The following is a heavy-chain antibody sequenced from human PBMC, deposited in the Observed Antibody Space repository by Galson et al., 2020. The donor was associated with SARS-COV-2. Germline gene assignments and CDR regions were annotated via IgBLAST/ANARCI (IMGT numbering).Heavy chain of an antibody. CDR1: GFSLNTRAMS. J-gene: IGHJ3*02. Sequence: SGPTLVKPTHTLTLTCSFSGFSLNTRAMSVSWIRQPPGKALEWLALIDWDGDKYYTTSLKTRLTISKDTSKDQVVLIMTNMDPEDTATYYCARLYAIDYTSSRGGFDVFDIWGQGTMVTVSS. V-gene: IGHV2-70*01. D-gene: IGHD2-2*02. CDR2: IDWDGDK. CDR3: ARLYAIDYTSSRGGFDVFDI.